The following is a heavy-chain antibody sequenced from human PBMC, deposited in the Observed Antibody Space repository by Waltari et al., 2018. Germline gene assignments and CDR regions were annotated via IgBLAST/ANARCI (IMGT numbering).Heavy chain of an antibody. Sequence: EVQLLESGGGLVQPGGSLRLSCAASGFTFRSYAMSWVRQAPGKGLEWASVISSGGSTYYADAVKGRFTISRDNSKNTLDLQMNSLRAEDTAVYYCAKASARRSMDVWGKGTTVTVSS. CDR3: AKASARRSMDV. CDR2: ISSGGST. J-gene: IGHJ6*03. D-gene: IGHD6-6*01. V-gene: IGHV3-23*03. CDR1: GFTFRSYA.